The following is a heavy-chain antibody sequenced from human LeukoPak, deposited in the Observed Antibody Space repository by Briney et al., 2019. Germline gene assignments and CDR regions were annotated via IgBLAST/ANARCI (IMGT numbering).Heavy chain of an antibody. D-gene: IGHD3-22*01. Sequence: PGGSLRLSCAASGXTVSSTYMSWVRQAPGKGLEWVSRIKGDGSSTNYADSVEGRFTISRDNAKNTLYLQMNSLRADDTAVYYCARVGYDYDSRDAFDIWGQGTMVTVSS. J-gene: IGHJ3*02. CDR3: ARVGYDYDSRDAFDI. CDR2: IKGDGSST. CDR1: GXTVSSTY. V-gene: IGHV3-74*01.